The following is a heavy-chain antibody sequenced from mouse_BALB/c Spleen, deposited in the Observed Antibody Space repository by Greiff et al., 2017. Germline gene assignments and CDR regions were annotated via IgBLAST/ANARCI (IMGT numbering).Heavy chain of an antibody. Sequence: QVQLKQSGAELVRPGVSVKISCKGSGYTFTDYAMHWVKQSHAKSLEWIGVISTYYGDASYNQKFKGKATMTVDKSSSTAYMELARLTSEDSAIYYCGRSANYGSSYEDAMDYWGQGTSVTVSS. J-gene: IGHJ4*01. V-gene: IGHV1S137*01. CDR2: ISTYYGDA. D-gene: IGHD1-1*01. CDR3: GRSANYGSSYEDAMDY. CDR1: GYTFTDYA.